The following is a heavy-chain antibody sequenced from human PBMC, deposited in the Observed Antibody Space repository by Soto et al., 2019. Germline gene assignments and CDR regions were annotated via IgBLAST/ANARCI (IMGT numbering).Heavy chain of an antibody. CDR1: GGSISGSSYY. V-gene: IGHV4-39*07. D-gene: IGHD5-12*01. CDR2: VFYTGFT. J-gene: IGHJ4*02. CDR3: AREGSYSAYNFAHGIQLWSFDF. Sequence: SETLSLTCAVSGGSISGSSYYWGWLRQSPGRGPEWIGSVFYTGFTSYNPSLESRVSVSVDTSKNQFSLNLSSVTAADMAVYYCAREGSYSAYNFAHGIQLWSFDFWGQGALVTVSS.